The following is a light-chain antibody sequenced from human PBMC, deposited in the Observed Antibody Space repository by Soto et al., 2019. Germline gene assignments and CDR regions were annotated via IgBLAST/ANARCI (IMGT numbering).Light chain of an antibody. CDR1: QSVSSNF. J-gene: IGKJ1*01. CDR2: AAS. CDR3: QQYGSSPQP. V-gene: IGKV3-20*01. Sequence: EIVLTQSPGTLSLSPGERATLSCRASQSVSSNFLAWFQQKPGQAPRLLIYAASSRATGIPDWFSGSGSGTDFTLTISRLEPEDFAVYYCQQYGSSPQPFGQGTKVEIK.